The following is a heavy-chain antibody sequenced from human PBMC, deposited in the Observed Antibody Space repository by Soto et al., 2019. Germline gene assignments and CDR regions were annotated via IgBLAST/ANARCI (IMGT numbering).Heavy chain of an antibody. D-gene: IGHD4-17*01. Sequence: QVQLQQWGAGLLKPSETLSLNCAVYGGSFYWTWIRQPPGKGLEWIGEIRHSGSTNYNPSLKSRVSISIGRSKSQVSLKVYSVTAADTAVYYCARGGGDYDYAVDVWGQGTTVTVSS. CDR3: ARGGGDYDYAVDV. J-gene: IGHJ6*02. CDR2: IRHSGST. V-gene: IGHV4-34*01. CDR1: GGSFY.